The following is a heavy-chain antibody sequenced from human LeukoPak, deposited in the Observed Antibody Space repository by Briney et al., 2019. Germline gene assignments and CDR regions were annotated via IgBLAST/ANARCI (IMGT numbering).Heavy chain of an antibody. D-gene: IGHD1-26*01. V-gene: IGHV4-39*01. J-gene: IGHJ4*02. CDR2: IYYSGST. CDR1: GGSISSSSYY. CDR3: ARRGSWAFPYFDY. Sequence: SETLSLTCTVSGGSISSSSYYWGWIRQPPGKGLEWIGSIYYSGSTYYNPSLKSRVTISVDTSKNQFSLKLSSVTAADTAVYYCARRGSWAFPYFDYWGQGTLVTVSS.